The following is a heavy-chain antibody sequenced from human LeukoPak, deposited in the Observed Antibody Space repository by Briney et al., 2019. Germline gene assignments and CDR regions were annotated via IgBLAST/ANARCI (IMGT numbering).Heavy chain of an antibody. Sequence: ASVKVSCKASGYTFTSYYMHWVRQAPGQGLEWMGWINPNTGVTDYTQKFQGRVTMTRDTSISTAYMELSRLRSDDTAIYYCARDHYEYWGQGTLVTVSS. CDR3: ARDHYEY. J-gene: IGHJ4*02. CDR2: INPNTGVT. V-gene: IGHV1-2*02. CDR1: GYTFTSYY.